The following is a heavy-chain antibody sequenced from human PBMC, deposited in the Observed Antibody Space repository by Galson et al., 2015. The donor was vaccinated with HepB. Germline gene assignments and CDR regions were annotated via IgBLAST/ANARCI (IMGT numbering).Heavy chain of an antibody. CDR1: GYTFTSYG. Sequence: SVKVSCKASGYTFTSYGISWVRQAPGQGLEWMGWINAYNGNKNYAQKLQGRVTMTTDTSTVTAYMQLRSLRSDDTAVYYCASSMGAAARGYDFDFWGQGTLVTVSS. V-gene: IGHV1-18*01. D-gene: IGHD1-26*01. J-gene: IGHJ4*02. CDR3: ASSMGAAARGYDFDF. CDR2: INAYNGNK.